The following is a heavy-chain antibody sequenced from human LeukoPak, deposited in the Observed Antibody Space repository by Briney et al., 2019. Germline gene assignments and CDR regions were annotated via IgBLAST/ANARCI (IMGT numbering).Heavy chain of an antibody. CDR2: FHYSGST. CDR3: ARLYRKTYKWNDQPDY. V-gene: IGHV4-39*07. Sequence: SETLSLTCSVSGGSISSSSYYWRWIRQPPGKGLEWIGTFHYSGSTYYNPSLKSRVTISVNMSKNQFSLKLISVTAADTAVYYCARLYRKTYKWNDQPDYWGQGTLVTVSS. D-gene: IGHD1-20*01. J-gene: IGHJ4*02. CDR1: GGSISSSSYY.